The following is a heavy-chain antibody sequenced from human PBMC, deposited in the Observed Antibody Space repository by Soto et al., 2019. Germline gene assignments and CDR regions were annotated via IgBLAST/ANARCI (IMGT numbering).Heavy chain of an antibody. CDR2: IYYSGST. V-gene: IGHV4-59*01. Sequence: SETLSLTCTVSGGSISSYYWSWIRQPPGKGLEWIGYIYYSGSTNYNPSLKSRVTISVDTSKNQFSLKLSSVTAADTAVYYCASLGYSSNYYYYMDVWGKGTTVTVSS. CDR3: ASLGYSSNYYYYMDV. J-gene: IGHJ6*03. D-gene: IGHD6-19*01. CDR1: GGSISSYY.